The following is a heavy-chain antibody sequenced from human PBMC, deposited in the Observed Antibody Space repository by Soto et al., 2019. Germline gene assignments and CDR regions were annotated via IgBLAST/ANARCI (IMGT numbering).Heavy chain of an antibody. V-gene: IGHV3-7*05. CDR1: GFTFSSYW. CDR2: IKQDGSEK. D-gene: IGHD3-10*01. Sequence: GGSLRLSCAASGFTFSSYWMSWVRQAPGKGLEWVANIKQDGSEKYYVDSVKGRFTISRDNAKNSLYLQMNSLRAEDTAVYYCARDRAKVSGSYPPTPLDYWGQGTLVTVSS. CDR3: ARDRAKVSGSYPPTPLDY. J-gene: IGHJ4*02.